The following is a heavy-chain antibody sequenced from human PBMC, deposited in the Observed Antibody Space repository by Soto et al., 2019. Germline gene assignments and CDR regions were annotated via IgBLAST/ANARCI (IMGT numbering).Heavy chain of an antibody. CDR2: IYKSTTT. CDR3: ARVEHDYGDYGLEHYFDY. D-gene: IGHD4-17*01. Sequence: SETLSLTCSVSGDSISTVDYFWAWIRQPPGQALEYIGYIYKSTTTYYNPSFESRVDISLDTSKSQFSLTVTSVTAADTAVYYCARVEHDYGDYGLEHYFDYWGQGTLVTVSS. V-gene: IGHV4-30-4*01. CDR1: GDSISTVDYF. J-gene: IGHJ4*02.